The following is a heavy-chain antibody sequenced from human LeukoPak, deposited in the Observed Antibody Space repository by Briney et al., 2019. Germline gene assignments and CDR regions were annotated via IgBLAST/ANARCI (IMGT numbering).Heavy chain of an antibody. J-gene: IGHJ4*02. CDR1: GFPFSTYA. D-gene: IGHD2-2*01. V-gene: IGHV3-30*18. CDR3: AKAGCSSTNCYENY. Sequence: TGGSLRLSCAASGFPFSTYAMRWVRQAPGKGLEWLAVMSYDGSNKYHADSVKGRFTISRDNSKNTLYLQMNSLRPDDTAVYYCAKAGCSSTNCYENYWGQGTLVTVSS. CDR2: MSYDGSNK.